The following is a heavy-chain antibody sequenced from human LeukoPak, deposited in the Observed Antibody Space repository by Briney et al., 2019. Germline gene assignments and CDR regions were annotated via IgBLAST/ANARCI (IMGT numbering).Heavy chain of an antibody. CDR2: INHSGST. J-gene: IGHJ4*02. CDR3: ARGQRNYDFWSGYSCFDY. D-gene: IGHD3-3*01. Sequence: PSETLSLTCAVYGGSFSGYYWSWIRQPPGKGLEWIGKINHSGSTNYNPSLKSRVTISVDTSKNQFSLKLSSVTAADTAVYYCARGQRNYDFWSGYSCFDYWGQGTLVTVSS. V-gene: IGHV4-34*01. CDR1: GGSFSGYY.